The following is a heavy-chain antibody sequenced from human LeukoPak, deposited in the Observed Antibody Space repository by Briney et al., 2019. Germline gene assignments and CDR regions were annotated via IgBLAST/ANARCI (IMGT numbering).Heavy chain of an antibody. V-gene: IGHV4-38-2*02. D-gene: IGHD3-16*01. CDR1: VYSISSGYY. Sequence: SETLSLTCTVSVYSISSGYYWGWIRQSPGKGLKWIGIIYHSGSTYYNPSLKSRVTISVDTSKNQFSLKLSSVTAADTAVYYCARTVRTGGYYFDYWGQGTLVTVSS. J-gene: IGHJ4*02. CDR3: ARTVRTGGYYFDY. CDR2: IYHSGST.